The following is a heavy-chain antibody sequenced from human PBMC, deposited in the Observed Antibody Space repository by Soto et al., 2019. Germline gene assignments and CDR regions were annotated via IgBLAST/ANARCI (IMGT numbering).Heavy chain of an antibody. V-gene: IGHV1-2*04. D-gene: IGHD2-2*01. J-gene: IGHJ4*01. Sequence: ASVKVSCKASGYTFTGYYMHWVRQAPGQGLEWMGWINPNSGGTNYAQKFQGWVAMTRDTSISTAYMELSRLRSDDTAVYYCAKGRFYHEEYLDYWGQGTLVTVSS. CDR1: GYTFTGYY. CDR2: INPNSGGT. CDR3: AKGRFYHEEYLDY.